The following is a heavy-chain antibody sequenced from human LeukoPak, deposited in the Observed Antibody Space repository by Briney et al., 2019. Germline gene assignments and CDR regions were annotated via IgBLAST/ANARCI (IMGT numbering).Heavy chain of an antibody. V-gene: IGHV4-59*12. CDR2: IYYSGST. CDR1: GGSLSSSY. D-gene: IGHD6-13*01. Sequence: PSESLSLTCTVSGGSLSSSYWSWIRQPPGKRLQWIGYIYYSGSTNYNPSLQSRVTMSVDTSKKQFSLKLSSVTAADTAVYYCARVSGYSSFGRGPYYYYYMDVWGKGTTVTVSS. J-gene: IGHJ6*03. CDR3: ARVSGYSSFGRGPYYYYYMDV.